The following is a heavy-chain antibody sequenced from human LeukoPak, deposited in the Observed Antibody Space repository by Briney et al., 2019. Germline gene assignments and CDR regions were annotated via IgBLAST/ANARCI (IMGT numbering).Heavy chain of an antibody. CDR1: GFTFSSYA. D-gene: IGHD1-14*01. Sequence: GGSLRLSCAASGFTFSSYAMSWVRQTPGKGLEWVSAISGSGGSTYYADSVKGRCTISRDNSKNTLYLQMNRLRAEDTAVYYCAKDQRYTHKGLLDYWGQGTLVTVSS. V-gene: IGHV3-23*01. CDR2: ISGSGGST. CDR3: AKDQRYTHKGLLDY. J-gene: IGHJ4*02.